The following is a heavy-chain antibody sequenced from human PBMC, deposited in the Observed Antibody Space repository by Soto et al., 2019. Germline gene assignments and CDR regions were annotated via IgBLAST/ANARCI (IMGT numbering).Heavy chain of an antibody. V-gene: IGHV3-53*01. CDR1: GLIVSNNY. D-gene: IGHD5-12*01. CDR2: IYSGGSST. J-gene: IGHJ6*02. Sequence: GGSLRLSCVASGLIVSNNYMSWVRQAPGKGLEWVSIIYSGGSSTYYGDSVKGRFTISRDNSKNTLYPQMSSLRAEDTAVYYCAKGLGLRWPDYYYGMDVWGQGTTVIVSS. CDR3: AKGLGLRWPDYYYGMDV.